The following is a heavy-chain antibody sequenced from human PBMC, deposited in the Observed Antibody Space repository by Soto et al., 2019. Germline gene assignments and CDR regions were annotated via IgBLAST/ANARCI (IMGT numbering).Heavy chain of an antibody. CDR3: ARSQQLGRYNAFDI. CDR2: IYYSGST. J-gene: IGHJ3*02. D-gene: IGHD6-13*01. CDR1: GGSISSGGYY. Sequence: SETLSLTCTVSGGSISSGGYYWSWIRQHPGKGLEWIGYIYYSGSTYYNPSLKSRVTISVDTSKNQFSLKLSSVTAADTAVYYCARSQQLGRYNAFDIWGQGTMVTVSS. V-gene: IGHV4-31*03.